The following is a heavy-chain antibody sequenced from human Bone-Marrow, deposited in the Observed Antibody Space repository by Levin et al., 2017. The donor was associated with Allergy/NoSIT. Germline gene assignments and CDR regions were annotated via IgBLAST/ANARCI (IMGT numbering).Heavy chain of an antibody. CDR2: MYYRKNT. CDR1: GGSISTSSYY. J-gene: IGHJ4*02. V-gene: IGHV4-39*01. CDR3: VGLYSSGWFDY. D-gene: IGHD6-19*01. Sequence: SQTLSLTCSVSGGSISTSSYYWGWIRQPPGKGLEWIGSMYYRKNTYYNPSLKSRVTISADPSKTQVSLKLGSVTAADTGVYYCVGLYSSGWFDYWGQGTLVTVSS.